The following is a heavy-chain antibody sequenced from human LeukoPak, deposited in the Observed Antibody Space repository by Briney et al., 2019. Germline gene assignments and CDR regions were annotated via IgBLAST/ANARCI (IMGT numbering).Heavy chain of an antibody. D-gene: IGHD3-16*01. Sequence: PAGSLRLSCEASGLPFSGQWMNWVRQAPGQGLEWVANIKYDGSEEYYADSVKGRFTISRDNAKNSLSLQMNYVRAGDTAIYYCAYTNHLTYWGQGTLVTVSS. CDR1: GLPFSGQW. J-gene: IGHJ4*02. CDR2: IKYDGSEE. V-gene: IGHV3-7*01. CDR3: AYTNHLTY.